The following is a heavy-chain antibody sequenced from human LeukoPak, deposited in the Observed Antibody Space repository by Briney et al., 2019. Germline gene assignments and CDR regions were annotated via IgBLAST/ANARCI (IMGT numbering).Heavy chain of an antibody. J-gene: IGHJ3*02. Sequence: SETLSLTCTVSGGSISSSSYYWDWIRQPPGKGLEWIGSIYYSGSTYYNPSLKSRVTISKDTSKNQFSLKLSSVTAADTAVYYCARSRAGYSEAFDIWGQGTMVTVSS. CDR2: IYYSGST. CDR3: ARSRAGYSEAFDI. D-gene: IGHD2-15*01. V-gene: IGHV4-39*01. CDR1: GGSISSSSYY.